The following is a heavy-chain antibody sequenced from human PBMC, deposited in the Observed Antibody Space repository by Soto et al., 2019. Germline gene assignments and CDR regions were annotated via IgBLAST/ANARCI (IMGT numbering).Heavy chain of an antibody. V-gene: IGHV3-15*01. CDR1: GFTCSKAW. CDR3: TTDSGMSPYSFDY. J-gene: IGHJ4*02. Sequence: LRLSYATSGFTCSKAWVGWVRQAPGKGLEWVGRIMSKTDGGTTDYAAPVKGRFTISRDDSKSTLYLQMNSLKTEDTAFYYCTTDSGMSPYSFDYWGQGTLVTVSS. D-gene: IGHD1-26*01. CDR2: IMSKTDGGTT.